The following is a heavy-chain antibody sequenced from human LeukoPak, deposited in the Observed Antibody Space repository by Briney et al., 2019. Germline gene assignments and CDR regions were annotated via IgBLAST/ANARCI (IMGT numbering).Heavy chain of an antibody. Sequence: GASVKVSCKASGYTFTSYAMHWVRQAPGQRLEWMGWINAGNGNTKYSQRFQGRVTITRDTSASTVYMELSSLRSEDTAVYYCARDQGEGATGGYDAFDIWGQGTMVTVSS. CDR3: ARDQGEGATGGYDAFDI. CDR2: INAGNGNT. D-gene: IGHD1-26*01. J-gene: IGHJ3*02. CDR1: GYTFTSYA. V-gene: IGHV1-3*01.